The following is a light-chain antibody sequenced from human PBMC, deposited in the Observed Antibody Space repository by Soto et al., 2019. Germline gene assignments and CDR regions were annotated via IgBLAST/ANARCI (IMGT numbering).Light chain of an antibody. CDR3: QQYNNWPPWT. CDR2: GAS. Sequence: EIVMTQSPATLSVSPGERATLSCRASQSVSSNLAWYQQKPGQAPRLLIYGASTRATGIPARFSGSGSGTEFTLTISSLQSEDFAVNYCQQYNNWPPWTLGQGTKVEIK. J-gene: IGKJ1*01. V-gene: IGKV3-15*01. CDR1: QSVSSN.